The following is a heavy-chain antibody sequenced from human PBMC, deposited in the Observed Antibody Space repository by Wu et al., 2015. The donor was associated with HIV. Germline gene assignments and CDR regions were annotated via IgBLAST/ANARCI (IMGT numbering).Heavy chain of an antibody. D-gene: IGHD2-15*01. Sequence: QVQLVQSGTEVKKPGASVKVSCKASKYIFTNYDVNWVRQATGQGLEWMGWMNPNSGNTGYGQKFQGRVTFTRNTSISTAYMELSGLRSDDTAVYYCARGSRYCSGSSCTRNEYMDVWGRGTTVHRLL. V-gene: IGHV1-8*02. CDR2: MNPNSGNT. J-gene: IGHJ6*03. CDR1: KYIFTNYD. CDR3: ARGSRYCSGSSCTRNEYMDV.